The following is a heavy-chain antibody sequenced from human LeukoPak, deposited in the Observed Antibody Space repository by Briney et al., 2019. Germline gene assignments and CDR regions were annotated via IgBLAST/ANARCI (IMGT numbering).Heavy chain of an antibody. V-gene: IGHV4-38-2*02. D-gene: IGHD1-7*01. CDR1: AYSISSGFF. CDR2: IYHSGNT. CDR3: ARDYGTTGLDY. Sequence: SETLSLTCSVSAYSISSGFFWGWIRQPPGKGLEWIGSIYHSGNTYYNPSLKSRVTISVDTSKNQFSLKLSSVTAADTAVYYCARDYGTTGLDYWGQGTLVTVSS. J-gene: IGHJ4*02.